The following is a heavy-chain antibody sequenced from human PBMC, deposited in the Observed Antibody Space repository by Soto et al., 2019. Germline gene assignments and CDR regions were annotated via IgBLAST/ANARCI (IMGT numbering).Heavy chain of an antibody. CDR2: ITGNGDRT. CDR3: ARRHRPWAQLARTYYGMDV. Sequence: EVQLLQSGGDLVQPGGSLRLSCATSGFTFSSYDMRWVRQAPGKGPEWVASITGNGDRTYYADLARGRFSISRDNSMNTLYLQMNSLRYDDTAVYYCARRHRPWAQLARTYYGMDVWGQGTTVTVSS. V-gene: IGHV3-23*01. CDR1: GFTFSSYD. D-gene: IGHD6-6*01. J-gene: IGHJ6*02.